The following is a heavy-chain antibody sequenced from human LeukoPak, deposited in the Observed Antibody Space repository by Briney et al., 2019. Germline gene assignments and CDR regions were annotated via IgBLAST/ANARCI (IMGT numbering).Heavy chain of an antibody. D-gene: IGHD6-13*01. CDR3: ARDQSSSWYENYYYYYMDV. J-gene: IGHJ6*03. Sequence: ASVKVSCKASGYTFTSYGISWVRQAPGQGLEWIGWISAYNGNTNYAQKLQGRVTMTTDTSTSTAYMELRSLRSDDTAVYYCARDQSSSWYENYYYYYMDVWGKGTTVTISS. CDR2: ISAYNGNT. V-gene: IGHV1-18*01. CDR1: GYTFTSYG.